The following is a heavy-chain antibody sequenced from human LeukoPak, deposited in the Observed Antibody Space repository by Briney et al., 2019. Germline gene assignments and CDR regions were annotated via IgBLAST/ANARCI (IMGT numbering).Heavy chain of an antibody. Sequence: SETLSLTCTVPGGSISSYYWSWIRQPAGKGLEWIGRIYTSGSTNYNPSLKSRVIMSVDTSKNQFSLKLSSVTAADTAVYYCARDRDFWSGYGFDPWGQGTLVTVSS. CDR3: ARDRDFWSGYGFDP. CDR1: GGSISSYY. J-gene: IGHJ5*02. D-gene: IGHD3-3*01. V-gene: IGHV4-4*07. CDR2: IYTSGST.